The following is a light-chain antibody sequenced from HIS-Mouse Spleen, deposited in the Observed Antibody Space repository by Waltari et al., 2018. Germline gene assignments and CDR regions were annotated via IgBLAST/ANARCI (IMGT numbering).Light chain of an antibody. CDR2: DGG. J-gene: IGLJ3*02. CDR1: SSDVGGYND. Sequence: QSALTQPRSVSGSPGQSVTISCTGTSSDVGGYNDVSWYQQHPGKAPKLMIYDGGKRTSGVPVRLSGSKSGTTAALTISGLQAEDEDDYSCCSYAGSYTWVFGGGNKLTVL. V-gene: IGLV2-11*01. CDR3: CSYAGSYTWV.